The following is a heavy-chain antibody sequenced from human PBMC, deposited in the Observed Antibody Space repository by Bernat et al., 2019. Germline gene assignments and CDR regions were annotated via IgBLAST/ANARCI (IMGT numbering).Heavy chain of an antibody. CDR1: GFTFSSYA. CDR3: VRKGKGSYRYIDY. V-gene: IGHV3-23*04. J-gene: IGHJ4*02. Sequence: EVQLVESGGGLVQPGGSLRLSCAASGFTFSSYAMSWVRQAPGKGLEWASAISGSGGSTYYADSVKGRFTISRDNSKNTLYLQMNSLRAEDTAVYYCVRKGKGSYRYIDYWGQGTLVTVSS. D-gene: IGHD1-26*01. CDR2: ISGSGGST.